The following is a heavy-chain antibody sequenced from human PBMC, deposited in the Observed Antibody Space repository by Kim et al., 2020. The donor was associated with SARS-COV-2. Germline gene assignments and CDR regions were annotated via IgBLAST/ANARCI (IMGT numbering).Heavy chain of an antibody. D-gene: IGHD5-12*01. CDR3: ARDRYSGYDLEGFDY. V-gene: IGHV3-48*02. CDR2: ISSSSSTI. CDR1: GFTFSSYS. J-gene: IGHJ4*02. Sequence: GGSLRLSCAASGFTFSSYSMNWVRQAPGKGLEWVSYISSSSSTIYYADSVKGRFTISRDNAKNSLYLQMNSLRDEDTAVYYCARDRYSGYDLEGFDYWGQGTLVTVSS.